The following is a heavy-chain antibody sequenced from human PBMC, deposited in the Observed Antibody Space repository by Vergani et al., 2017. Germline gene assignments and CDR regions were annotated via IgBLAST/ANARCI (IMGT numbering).Heavy chain of an antibody. CDR1: GFKFSDHY. V-gene: IGHV3-11*04. CDR2: ISPGASTV. Sequence: LEESGGGSVKPGGSLRLSCAASGFKFSDHYMSWIRQAPGKGLEWVSHISPGASTVSYTDSVTGRFTVSRDNDNNSLTLDMTTLRVEDTAVYYCAKNPGICTARHKYAMDVWGQGTTVTVSS. D-gene: IGHD1-14*01. CDR3: AKNPGICTARHKYAMDV. J-gene: IGHJ6*02.